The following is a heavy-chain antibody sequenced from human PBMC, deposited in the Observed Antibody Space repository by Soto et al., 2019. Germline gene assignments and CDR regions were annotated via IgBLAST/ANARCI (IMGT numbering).Heavy chain of an antibody. V-gene: IGHV4-39*01. Sequence: SETLSLTCTVSGGSISSSSYYWGWIRQPPGKGLEWIGSIYYSGSTYYNPSLKSRVTISVDTSKNQFSLKLSSVTAADTAVYYCARHWAPSFELDYYGMDVWGQGTTVTVSS. J-gene: IGHJ6*02. D-gene: IGHD3-10*01. CDR1: GGSISSSSYY. CDR3: ARHWAPSFELDYYGMDV. CDR2: IYYSGST.